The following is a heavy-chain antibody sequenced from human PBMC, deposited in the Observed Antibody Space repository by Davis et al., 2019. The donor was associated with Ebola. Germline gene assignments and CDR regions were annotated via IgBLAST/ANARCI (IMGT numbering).Heavy chain of an antibody. V-gene: IGHV3-30-3*01. Sequence: GESLKISCAASGFTFSSYAMHWVRQAPGKGLEWVAVISYDGSNKYYADSVKGRFTISRDNSKNTLYLQMNSLRAEDTAVYYCARDPRRFREFYYYYYGMDVWGQGTTVTVSS. CDR3: ARDPRRFREFYYYYYGMDV. D-gene: IGHD3-10*01. CDR2: ISYDGSNK. J-gene: IGHJ6*02. CDR1: GFTFSSYA.